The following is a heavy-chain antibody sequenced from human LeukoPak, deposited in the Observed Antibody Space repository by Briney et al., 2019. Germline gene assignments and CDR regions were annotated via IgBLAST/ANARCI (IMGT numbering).Heavy chain of an antibody. J-gene: IGHJ4*02. CDR1: GYSLTELS. D-gene: IGHD2/OR15-2a*01. Sequence: GASVKVSCKVSGYSLTELSMHWVRQAPGKGLEWMGGFDPGNGETIFTKNFQGSVTMTDDTSTDTAYMELSSLRSEDTAVYYCTGGTFYRLLDYWGQGTLVTVSS. CDR3: TGGTFYRLLDY. CDR2: FDPGNGET. V-gene: IGHV1-24*01.